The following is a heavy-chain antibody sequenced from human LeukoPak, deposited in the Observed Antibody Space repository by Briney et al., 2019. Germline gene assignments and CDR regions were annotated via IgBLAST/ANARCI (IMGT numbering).Heavy chain of an antibody. Sequence: GVLRLSCAASGFTFSSYAMHWVRQAPGKGPEGVAVISYDGSNKYYVDSVKGRFTISRDNSKNTLYLQMNSLRAEDTAVYYCARSFVAAAGGYWGQGTLVTVSS. D-gene: IGHD6-13*01. J-gene: IGHJ4*02. CDR3: ARSFVAAAGGY. CDR1: GFTFSSYA. V-gene: IGHV3-30*04. CDR2: ISYDGSNK.